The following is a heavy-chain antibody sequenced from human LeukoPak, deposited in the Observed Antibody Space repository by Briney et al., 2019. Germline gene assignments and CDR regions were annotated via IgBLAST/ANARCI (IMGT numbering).Heavy chain of an antibody. CDR1: GFTFNNYA. D-gene: IGHD4-17*01. CDR2: ISGGGETT. V-gene: IGHV3-23*01. J-gene: IGHJ4*02. Sequence: GGSLRLPCAASGFTFNNYAMNWVRQAPGKGLEWVSSISGGGETTYHADSAKGRFTISRDNSQNTLYLQMNSLRAEDTAVYYCARDYADYVGYFFFDYWGQGTLVTVSS. CDR3: ARDYADYVGYFFFDY.